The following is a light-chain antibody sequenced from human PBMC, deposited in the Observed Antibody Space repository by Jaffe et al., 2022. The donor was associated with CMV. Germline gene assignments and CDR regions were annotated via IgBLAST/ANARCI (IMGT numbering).Light chain of an antibody. V-gene: IGKV3-11*01. CDR2: GAS. CDR1: QSISQF. CDR3: QHLFT. Sequence: EVVLTQSPATLSLSPGQRATLSCGASQSISQFLAWYQQKPGQAPRLLIYGASNRAAGIPARFSGSGSRTDFTLAISSLEPEDFAVYYCQHLFTFGPGTKVDIK. J-gene: IGKJ3*01.